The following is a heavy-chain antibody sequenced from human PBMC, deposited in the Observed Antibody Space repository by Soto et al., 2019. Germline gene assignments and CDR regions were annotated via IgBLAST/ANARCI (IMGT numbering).Heavy chain of an antibody. CDR3: ARVVPGAEAWFGP. J-gene: IGHJ5*02. D-gene: IGHD2-2*01. CDR2: ISLYSDGT. V-gene: IGHV1-18*01. CDR1: GYTFSNYG. Sequence: ASVKVSCKTSGYTFSNYGITWVRKAPGQPLEWLGWISLYSDGTNYAQKFQGRVSMTTDTSTTTAYMELRSLRSDDTAVYYCARVVPGAEAWFGPCGQGTLVTVSS.